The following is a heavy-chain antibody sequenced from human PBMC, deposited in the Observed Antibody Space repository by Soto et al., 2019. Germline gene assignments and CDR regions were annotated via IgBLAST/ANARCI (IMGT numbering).Heavy chain of an antibody. CDR1: GFTFSSYG. D-gene: IGHD2-15*01. V-gene: IGHV3-33*01. CDR3: XXEYCXGGSCYYYGMDV. Sequence: QVQLVESGGGVVQPGRSLRLSCAASGFTFSSYGMXXXXXXXXXGLEWVAVIWYDGSNKYYADSVKGRFTISRDNSKXXXXXXXXXXXXXXXXXXXCXXEYCXGGSCYYYGMDVWGQGTTVTVSS. J-gene: IGHJ6*02. CDR2: IWYDGSNK.